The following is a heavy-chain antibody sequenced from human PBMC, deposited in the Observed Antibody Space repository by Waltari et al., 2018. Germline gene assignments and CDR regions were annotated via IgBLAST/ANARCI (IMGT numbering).Heavy chain of an antibody. Sequence: EVQLVESGGGLVQPGGSLRLSCAASGFTFRDHYVNWVRQAPGKGLEWIGLSRNRAYSYTTEYAASVKGRFTISREDSKNSVYLHMSSLKTEDTAVYYCARSITAAPIDSWGQGTLVTVSS. CDR2: SRNRAYSYTT. CDR3: ARSITAAPIDS. V-gene: IGHV3-72*01. CDR1: GFTFRDHY. J-gene: IGHJ4*02. D-gene: IGHD1-20*01.